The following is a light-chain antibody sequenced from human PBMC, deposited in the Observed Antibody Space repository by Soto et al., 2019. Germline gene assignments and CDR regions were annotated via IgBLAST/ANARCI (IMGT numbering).Light chain of an antibody. Sequence: IQMTQSPSSLSTSVGDRVTITCRASQGISTFLNWYQQKPGKAPRLLIYAASRLQSGVPARFSGSGAETDFTLTITSLQPEDFGIYYCQQSYATVRTFGGGTKVDI. CDR2: AAS. J-gene: IGKJ4*01. V-gene: IGKV1-39*01. CDR1: QGISTF. CDR3: QQSYATVRT.